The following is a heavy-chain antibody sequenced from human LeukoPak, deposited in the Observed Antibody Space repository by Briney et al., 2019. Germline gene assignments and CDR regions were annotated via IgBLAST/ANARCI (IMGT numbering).Heavy chain of an antibody. CDR1: GFTFSSYS. D-gene: IGHD2-2*01. J-gene: IGHJ4*02. V-gene: IGHV3-21*04. CDR3: AKEEGYCSSTSCTYGDYFDY. Sequence: PGGSLRLSCAASGFTFSSYSMNWVRQAPGKGLEWVSSISSSSSYIYYADSVKGRFTISRDNSKNTLYLQMSSLRAEDTAVYYCAKEEGYCSSTSCTYGDYFDYWGQGTLVTVSS. CDR2: ISSSSSYI.